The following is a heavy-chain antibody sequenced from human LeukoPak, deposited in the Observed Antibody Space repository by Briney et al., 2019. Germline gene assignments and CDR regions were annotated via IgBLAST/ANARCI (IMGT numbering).Heavy chain of an antibody. J-gene: IGHJ5*02. V-gene: IGHV4-34*01. CDR3: ATQRLRGYSYGYDWFDP. CDR1: GGSFSGYY. D-gene: IGHD5-18*01. CDR2: INHSGST. Sequence: SETLSLTCAVYGGSFSGYYWSWIRQPPGKGLEWTGEINHSGSTNYNPSLKSRVTISVDTSKNQFSLKLSSVTAADTAVYYCATQRLRGYSYGYDWFDPWGQGTLVTVSS.